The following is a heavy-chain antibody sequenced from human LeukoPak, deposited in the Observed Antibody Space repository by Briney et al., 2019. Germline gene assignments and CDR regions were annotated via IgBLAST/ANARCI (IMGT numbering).Heavy chain of an antibody. D-gene: IGHD3-3*01. CDR2: INHSGST. V-gene: IGHV4-34*01. J-gene: IGHJ5*02. CDR3: ARDLELRFLEWLPLPFDP. Sequence: SETLSLTCAVYGGSFSGYYWSWIRQPPGKGLEWTGEINHSGSTNYNPSLKSRVTISVDTSKNQFSLKLSSVTAADTAVYYCARDLELRFLEWLPLPFDPWGQGTLVTVSS. CDR1: GGSFSGYY.